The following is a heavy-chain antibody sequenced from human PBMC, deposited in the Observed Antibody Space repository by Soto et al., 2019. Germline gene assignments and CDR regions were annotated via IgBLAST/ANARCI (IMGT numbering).Heavy chain of an antibody. D-gene: IGHD2-15*01. CDR1: GYTFTSYY. V-gene: IGHV1-46*01. CDR3: ARDLPPCSGGSCYSSYYYGMDV. Sequence: ASVKVSCKASGYTFTSYYMHWARQAPGQGLEWMGIINPSGGSTSYAQKFQGRVTMTRDTSTSTVYMELSSLRSEDTAVYYCARDLPPCSGGSCYSSYYYGMDVWGQGTTVTVSS. CDR2: INPSGGST. J-gene: IGHJ6*02.